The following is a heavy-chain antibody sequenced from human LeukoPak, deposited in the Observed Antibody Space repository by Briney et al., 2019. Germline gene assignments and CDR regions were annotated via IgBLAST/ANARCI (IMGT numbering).Heavy chain of an antibody. D-gene: IGHD6-19*01. J-gene: IGHJ6*03. CDR1: GGSISSGDDY. Sequence: SETLSLTCTVSGGSISSGDDYWSWIRQPPGKGLEWIGYIYYSGSTYYNPSLKSRVTISVDTSKNQFSLKLSSVTAADTAVYYCARGRVSSGWYRPSYYYYMDVWGKGTTVTVSS. CDR2: IYYSGST. V-gene: IGHV4-30-4*08. CDR3: ARGRVSSGWYRPSYYYYMDV.